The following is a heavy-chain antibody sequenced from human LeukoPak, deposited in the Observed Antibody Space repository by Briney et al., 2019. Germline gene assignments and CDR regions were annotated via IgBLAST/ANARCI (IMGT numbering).Heavy chain of an antibody. CDR3: ASSRAIRRPPGSN. J-gene: IGHJ4*02. D-gene: IGHD1-26*01. CDR2: ISYDGSNK. V-gene: IGHV3-30*04. CDR1: GFTFSSYA. Sequence: GGSLRLSCAASGFTFSSYAMHWVRQAPGKGLEWVAVISYDGSNKYYADSVKGRFTISRDNSKNTLYLQMNSLRAEDTAVYYCASSRAIRRPPGSNWGQGTLVTVSS.